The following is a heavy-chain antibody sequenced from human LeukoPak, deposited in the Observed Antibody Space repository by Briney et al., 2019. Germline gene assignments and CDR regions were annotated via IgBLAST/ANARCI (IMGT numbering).Heavy chain of an antibody. CDR3: ARGGDIVVVVAATHYYYYGMDV. J-gene: IGHJ6*02. CDR2: FDPEDGET. CDR1: GYTLTELS. Sequence: ASVKVSCKVSGYTLTELSMHWVRQAPGKGLEWMGGFDPEDGETIYAQKFQGRVTITADESTSTAYMELSSLRSEDTAVYYCARGGDIVVVVAATHYYYYGMDVWGQGTTVTVSS. D-gene: IGHD2-15*01. V-gene: IGHV1-24*01.